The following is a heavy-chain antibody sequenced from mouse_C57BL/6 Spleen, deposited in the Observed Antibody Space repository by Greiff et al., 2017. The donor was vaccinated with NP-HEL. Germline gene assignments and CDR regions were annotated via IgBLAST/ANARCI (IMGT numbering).Heavy chain of an antibody. V-gene: IGHV1-52*01. Sequence: QVQLQQPGAELVRPGSSVKLSCKASGYTFTSYWMHWVKQRPIQGLEWIGNIDPSDSETHYNQKFKDKATLTVDKSSSTAYMQLSSLTSEDSAVYYCARDYYGSPGYWGQGTTLTVSP. D-gene: IGHD1-1*01. CDR3: ARDYYGSPGY. CDR1: GYTFTSYW. J-gene: IGHJ2*01. CDR2: IDPSDSET.